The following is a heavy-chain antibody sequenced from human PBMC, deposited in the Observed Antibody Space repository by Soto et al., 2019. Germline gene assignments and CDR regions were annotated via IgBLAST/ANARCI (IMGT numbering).Heavy chain of an antibody. CDR2: ISGSGGST. Sequence: EVQLLESGGGLVQPGGSLRLSCAASGFTFSSYAMSWVRQAPGKGLEWVSAISGSGGSTYYADSVKGRFTISRDNSKNTLYLKMNSLRAEDTAVYYCARWFSLGSGSLPDYWGQGTLVTVSS. CDR3: ARWFSLGSGSLPDY. V-gene: IGHV3-23*01. D-gene: IGHD3-10*01. J-gene: IGHJ4*02. CDR1: GFTFSSYA.